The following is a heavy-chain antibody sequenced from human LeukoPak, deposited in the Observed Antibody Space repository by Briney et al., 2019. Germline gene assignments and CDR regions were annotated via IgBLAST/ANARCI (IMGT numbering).Heavy chain of an antibody. Sequence: GGSLRLSCAASGFTFSSYAMHWVRQAPGKGLEWVAVISYDGSNKYYADSVKGRFTISRDNSKNTLYLQMNSLRAEDTAVYYCARDLSGVRGVITNPYDYWGQGTLVTVSS. V-gene: IGHV3-30*04. J-gene: IGHJ4*02. CDR3: ARDLSGVRGVITNPYDY. CDR1: GFTFSSYA. CDR2: ISYDGSNK. D-gene: IGHD3-10*01.